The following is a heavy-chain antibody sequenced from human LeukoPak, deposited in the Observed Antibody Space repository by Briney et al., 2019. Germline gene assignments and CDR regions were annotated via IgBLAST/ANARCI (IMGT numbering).Heavy chain of an antibody. D-gene: IGHD3-9*01. CDR1: GYSISSTYY. J-gene: IGHJ4*02. V-gene: IGHV4-38-2*02. Sequence: PSETLSLTCTVSGYSISSTYYWGWIRQPPGKGLEWVGSVFHSGNTYYNPSLKSRVTISVDTSKNQFSLKLSSVTAADTAVYYCARIVYDTLYYFDYWGQGTLVTVSS. CDR2: VFHSGNT. CDR3: ARIVYDTLYYFDY.